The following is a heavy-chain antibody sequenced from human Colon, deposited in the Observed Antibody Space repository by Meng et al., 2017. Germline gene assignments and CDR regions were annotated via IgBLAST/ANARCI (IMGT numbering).Heavy chain of an antibody. V-gene: IGHV3-21*01. CDR1: GFTFSTYD. J-gene: IGHJ6*02. CDR2: ISRNSGDI. CDR3: ARPDFYYNGMDV. Sequence: GESLKISCAASGFTFSTYDMNWVRQAPGKGLEWVASISRNSGDIYYADSVKGRFTISRSSSKNSLYLEMISLRAEDTAVYYCARPDFYYNGMDVWGQGTTVTVSS.